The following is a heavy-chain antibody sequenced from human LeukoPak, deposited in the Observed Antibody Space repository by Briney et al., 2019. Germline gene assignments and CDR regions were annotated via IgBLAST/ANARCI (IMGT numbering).Heavy chain of an antibody. V-gene: IGHV4-59*08. D-gene: IGHD3-10*01. CDR3: GRRFRGPSGNYYTDS. CDR2: MSSNGSN. CDR1: GDSISNHY. J-gene: IGHJ5*01. Sequence: SETLSLTCTVSGDSISNHYWNWIRQPPGKGLEWIGYMSSNGSNDYNPSLNSRVTLSVDTSRSLFSLTLTSVTAADTAVYYCGRRFRGPSGNYYTDSWGQGTLVTVSS.